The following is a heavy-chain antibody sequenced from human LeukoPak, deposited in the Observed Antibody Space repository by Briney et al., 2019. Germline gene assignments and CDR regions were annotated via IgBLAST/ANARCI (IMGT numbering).Heavy chain of an antibody. J-gene: IGHJ4*02. CDR2: IYPGDSDT. CDR1: GYTFTNYW. D-gene: IGHD1-26*01. CDR3: ARTNTGNTGGDY. Sequence: GESLKISCKGSGYTFTNYWIGWVRQMPGKGLEWMGIIYPGDSDTRYNPSFQGQVTVSADKSISTAYLQWSSLRASDTAMYYCARTNTGNTGGDYWGQGTLVTVSS. V-gene: IGHV5-51*01.